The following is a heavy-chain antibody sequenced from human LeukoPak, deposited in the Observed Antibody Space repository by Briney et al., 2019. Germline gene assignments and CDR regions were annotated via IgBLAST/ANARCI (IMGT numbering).Heavy chain of an antibody. Sequence: GGSLRLSCAASGFTFSSYEMNWVRQAPGKGLEWVSYISSSSSYTNYADSVKGRFTISRDNAKNSLYLQMNSLRAEDTAVYYCASGWSTYYFDYWGQGTLVTVSS. CDR3: ASGWSTYYFDY. J-gene: IGHJ4*02. CDR2: ISSSSSYT. D-gene: IGHD6-19*01. V-gene: IGHV3-21*05. CDR1: GFTFSSYE.